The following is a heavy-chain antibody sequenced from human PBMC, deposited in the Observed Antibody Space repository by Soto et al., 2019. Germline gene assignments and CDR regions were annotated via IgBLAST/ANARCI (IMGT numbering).Heavy chain of an antibody. CDR3: ARESSITMIVVVITPHYYGMDV. CDR2: ISSSSSYI. D-gene: IGHD3-22*01. V-gene: IGHV3-21*01. J-gene: IGHJ6*02. CDR1: GFTFSSYS. Sequence: EVQLVESGGGLVKPGGSLRLSCAASGFTFSSYSMNWVRQAPGKGLEWVSSISSSSSYIYYADSVKGRFTISRDNVKNSVYRQMNSLRAEDTAVYYCARESSITMIVVVITPHYYGMDVWGQGTTVTVS.